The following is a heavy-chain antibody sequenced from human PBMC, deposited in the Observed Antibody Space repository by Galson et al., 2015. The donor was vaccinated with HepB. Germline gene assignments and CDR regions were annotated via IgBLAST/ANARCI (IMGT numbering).Heavy chain of an antibody. CDR3: ARGGSSSGWYLGYYYYGMDV. CDR1: GYTFTSYG. D-gene: IGHD6-19*01. J-gene: IGHJ6*02. Sequence: SVKVSCKASGYTFTSYGISWVRQAPGQGLEWMGWISAYNGNTNYAQKLQGRVTMTTDTSTSTAYMELRSLRSVDTAVYYCARGGSSSGWYLGYYYYGMDVWGQGPRSPSP. V-gene: IGHV1-18*04. CDR2: ISAYNGNT.